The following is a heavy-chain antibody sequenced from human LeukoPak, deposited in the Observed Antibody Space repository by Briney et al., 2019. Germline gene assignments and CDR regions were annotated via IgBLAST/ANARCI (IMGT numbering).Heavy chain of an antibody. CDR3: ARDRIVATIFRSGWFDP. CDR2: MNPNSGNT. D-gene: IGHD5-12*01. CDR1: GYTFTSYD. Sequence: ASVKVTCKASGYTFTSYDINWVRQAPGQGLEWMGWMNPNSGNTGYAQKFQGRVTMTRNTSISTAYMELSSLRSEDTAVYYCARDRIVATIFRSGWFDPWGQGTLVTVSS. V-gene: IGHV1-8*01. J-gene: IGHJ5*02.